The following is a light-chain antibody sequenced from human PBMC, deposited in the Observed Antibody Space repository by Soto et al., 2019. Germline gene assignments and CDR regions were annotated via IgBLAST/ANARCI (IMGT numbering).Light chain of an antibody. CDR1: QSISTE. J-gene: IGKJ2*01. CDR3: QQGHNWPLT. CDR2: SAS. Sequence: EIEMTQSPATLSASPGERATLSCRASQSISTELAWYQQKPGQPPRLLIYSASTRATGVPARFTGSGSGSEFTLTISGLQSEDFAVYYCQQGHNWPLTFGQGTRLEI. V-gene: IGKV3-15*01.